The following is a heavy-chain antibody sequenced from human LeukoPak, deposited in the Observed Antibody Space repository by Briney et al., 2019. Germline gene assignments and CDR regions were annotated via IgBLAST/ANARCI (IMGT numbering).Heavy chain of an antibody. CDR2: INPNSGGA. CDR3: ARLTYYYDSSGSS. Sequence: ASVKVSCKASGYTFTGYYMHWVRQAPGQGLEWMGWINPNSGGANYAQKFQGRVTMTRDTSISTACMELSRLRSDDTAVYYCARLTYYYDSSGSSWGQGTLVTVSS. D-gene: IGHD3-22*01. J-gene: IGHJ5*02. V-gene: IGHV1-2*02. CDR1: GYTFTGYY.